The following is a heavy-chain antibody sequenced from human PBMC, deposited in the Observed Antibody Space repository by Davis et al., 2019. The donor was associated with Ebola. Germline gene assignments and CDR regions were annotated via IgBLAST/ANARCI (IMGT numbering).Heavy chain of an antibody. CDR1: GYTFTSYG. Sequence: AASVKVSCKASGYTFTSYGISWVRQAPGQGLEWMGWISAYNGNTNYAQKLQGRVTMTTDTSTSTAYMELRSLRSDDTAVYYCARDLRFGSGWYLSNYWGQGTLVTVSS. J-gene: IGHJ4*02. V-gene: IGHV1-18*01. D-gene: IGHD6-19*01. CDR2: ISAYNGNT. CDR3: ARDLRFGSGWYLSNY.